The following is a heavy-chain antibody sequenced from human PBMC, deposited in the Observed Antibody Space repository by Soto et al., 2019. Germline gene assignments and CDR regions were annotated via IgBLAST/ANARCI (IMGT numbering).Heavy chain of an antibody. CDR3: ARDRRDYYDSSGYYYAGADY. CDR1: GGTFSSYA. J-gene: IGHJ4*01. Sequence: SVKVSCKASGGTFSSYAISWVRQAPGQGLEWMGGIIPIFGTANYAQKFQGRVTITADESTSTAYMELSSLRSEDMAVYYCARDRRDYYDSSGYYYAGADYWG. V-gene: IGHV1-69*13. CDR2: IIPIFGTA. D-gene: IGHD3-22*01.